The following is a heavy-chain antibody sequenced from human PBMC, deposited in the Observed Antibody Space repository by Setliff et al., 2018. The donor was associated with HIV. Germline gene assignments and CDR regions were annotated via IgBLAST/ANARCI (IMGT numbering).Heavy chain of an antibody. D-gene: IGHD3-22*01. V-gene: IGHV4-34*01. CDR3: ARGYYYVVSDDYSDPLGAFDI. CDR1: GGSFSGYS. CDR2: IDHSGST. J-gene: IGHJ3*02. Sequence: SETLSLTCAVYGGSFSGYSWSWIRQPPGKGLEWIGEIDHSGSTNYNPSLKSRVTISVDTSKNQFSLKLSSVTAADTAVYYCARGYYYVVSDDYSDPLGAFDIWGQGTMVTVSS.